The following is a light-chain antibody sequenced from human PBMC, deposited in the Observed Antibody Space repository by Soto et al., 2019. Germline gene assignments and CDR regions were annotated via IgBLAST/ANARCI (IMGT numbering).Light chain of an antibody. Sequence: QSVLTQPPSASGSLGQSVTIPCTGTSSDVGDYNYVSWYQQHPGKVPKLMIYDVSKRPSGVPYRFSGSKSGNTASLTVSGLQAEDEADYYCSSFTRSAVVFGGGTKVTVL. CDR3: SSFTRSAVV. CDR2: DVS. V-gene: IGLV2-8*01. CDR1: SSDVGDYNY. J-gene: IGLJ2*01.